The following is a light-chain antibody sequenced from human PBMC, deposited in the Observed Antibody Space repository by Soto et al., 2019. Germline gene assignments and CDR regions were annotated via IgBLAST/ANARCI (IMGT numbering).Light chain of an antibody. J-gene: IGKJ4*01. CDR3: QQGDKWPLT. CDR1: QNVNIY. CDR2: DAS. Sequence: EIGVTQSQATLSLSPGERATLSCRASQNVNIYLAWYQKKPSQAPRLLIYDASNRATGIPARFSGIGSGTDFTLTISSLEPEDFVVYHGQQGDKWPLTFGGGTKVEIK. V-gene: IGKV3-11*01.